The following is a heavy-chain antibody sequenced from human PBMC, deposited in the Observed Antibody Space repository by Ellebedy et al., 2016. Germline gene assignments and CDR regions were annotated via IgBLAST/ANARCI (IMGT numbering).Heavy chain of an antibody. J-gene: IGHJ4*02. CDR1: GGTFSSYA. Sequence: SVKVSCXASGGTFSSYAISWVRQAPGQGLEWMGGIIPIFGTANYAQKFQGRVTITADESTSTAYMELSSLRSEDTAVYFCASRMYSSGFDYWGQGTLVTVSS. CDR2: IIPIFGTA. CDR3: ASRMYSSGFDY. V-gene: IGHV1-69*13. D-gene: IGHD6-19*01.